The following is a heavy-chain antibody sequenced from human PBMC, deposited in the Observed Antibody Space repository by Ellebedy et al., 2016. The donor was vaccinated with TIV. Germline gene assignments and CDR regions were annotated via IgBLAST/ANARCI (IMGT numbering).Heavy chain of an antibody. CDR1: GGSISSGGYS. Sequence: MPSETLSLTCAVSGGSISSGGYSWSWIRQPPGKGLEWIGYIYYSGSTNYNPSLKSRVTISVDTSKNQFSLKLSSVTAADTAVYYCARGDIVVVPAAMRGASLYDYWGQGTLVTVSS. V-gene: IGHV4-61*08. D-gene: IGHD2-2*01. J-gene: IGHJ4*02. CDR3: ARGDIVVVPAAMRGASLYDY. CDR2: IYYSGST.